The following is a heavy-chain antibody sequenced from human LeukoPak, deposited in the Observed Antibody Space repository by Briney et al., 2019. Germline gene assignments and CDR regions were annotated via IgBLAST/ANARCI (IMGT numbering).Heavy chain of an antibody. CDR3: ARHAKFGESLSMDV. CDR2: IDPSDSYT. V-gene: IGHV5-10-1*01. D-gene: IGHD3-10*02. CDR1: GYSFTSYW. J-gene: IGHJ6*04. Sequence: GESLRISCKGFGYSFTSYWISRVRQMPGKGLEWMWRIDPSDSYTNYSPSFQGHVTISADKSISTAYLQWSSLKASDTAMYYCARHAKFGESLSMDVWGKGTTVTVSS.